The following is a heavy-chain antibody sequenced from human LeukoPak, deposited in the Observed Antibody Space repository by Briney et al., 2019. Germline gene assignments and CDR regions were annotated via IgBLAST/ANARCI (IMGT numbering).Heavy chain of an antibody. J-gene: IGHJ6*02. CDR3: ARDSLTAMVNYYYYYGMDV. V-gene: IGHV3-21*01. CDR1: GFTFSSYS. D-gene: IGHD5-18*01. CDR2: IISSSSYI. Sequence: GGSLRLSCAASGFTFSSYSMNWVRQAPGKGLEWFSSIISSSSYIYYADSVKGRFTISRDNAKNSLYLQMNSLRAEDTAVYYCARDSLTAMVNYYYYYGMDVWGQGTTVTVSS.